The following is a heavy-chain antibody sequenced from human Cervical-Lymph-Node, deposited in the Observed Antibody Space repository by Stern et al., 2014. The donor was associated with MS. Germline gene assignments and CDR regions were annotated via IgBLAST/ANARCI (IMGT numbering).Heavy chain of an antibody. D-gene: IGHD6-13*01. Sequence: QLQLQESGPGLVKPSETLSLTCTVSGYSISSGYYWGWIRQPPGKGLEWIGTIYHSGSTYYNPSRKSRVTISVDTSKTQVSLKLSSVTAADTAVYYCAREEQQLVHGNWFDPWGQGTLVTVSS. CDR2: IYHSGST. CDR3: AREEQQLVHGNWFDP. J-gene: IGHJ5*02. CDR1: GYSISSGYY. V-gene: IGHV4-38-2*02.